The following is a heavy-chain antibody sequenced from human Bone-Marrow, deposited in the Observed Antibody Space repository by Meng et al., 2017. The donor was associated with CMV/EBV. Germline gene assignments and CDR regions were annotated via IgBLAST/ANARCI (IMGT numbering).Heavy chain of an antibody. CDR1: GFPFSNYW. V-gene: IGHV3-7*01. CDR3: ARVDDYSGSGSYYRAFDS. Sequence: GESLKISCATSGFPFSNYWMTWVRQAPGKGPEWVANIKQDESEKNYVASVKGRFTISRDNTRNSLHLHMNSLTAEDSAVYYCARVDDYSGSGSYYRAFDSWGPGTLVTVSS. CDR2: IKQDESEK. D-gene: IGHD3-10*01. J-gene: IGHJ4*01.